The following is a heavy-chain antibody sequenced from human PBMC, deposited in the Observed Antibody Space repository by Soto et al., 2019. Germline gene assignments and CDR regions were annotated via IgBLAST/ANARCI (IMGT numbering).Heavy chain of an antibody. CDR1: GFTFSSYW. CDR2: IKQDGSEK. V-gene: IGHV3-7*03. J-gene: IGHJ4*02. D-gene: IGHD3-16*02. Sequence: GGSLRLSCAASGFTFSSYWMSWVRQAPGKGLEWVANIKQDGSEKYYVDSVKGRFTISRDNAKNSLYLQMNSLRAEDTAVYYCARRGYDYVWGSYRYTAFDYWGQGTLVTVSS. CDR3: ARRGYDYVWGSYRYTAFDY.